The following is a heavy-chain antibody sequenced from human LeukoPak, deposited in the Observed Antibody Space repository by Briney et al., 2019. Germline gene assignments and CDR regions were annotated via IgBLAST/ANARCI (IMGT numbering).Heavy chain of an antibody. CDR3: ASDPAWRAIDY. Sequence: RFTVSRDNARNSVDLQMSSLRAEDTAVYYCASDPAWRAIDYWGQGTLVTVSS. J-gene: IGHJ4*02. D-gene: IGHD2-2*01. V-gene: IGHV3-21*06.